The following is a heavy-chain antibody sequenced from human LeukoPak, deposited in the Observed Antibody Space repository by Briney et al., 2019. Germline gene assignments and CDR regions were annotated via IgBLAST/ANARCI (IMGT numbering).Heavy chain of an antibody. CDR3: ARVERDRGWSYWYFDL. D-gene: IGHD6-19*01. CDR1: GFTFSSYA. J-gene: IGHJ2*01. Sequence: PGGSLRLSCAASGFTFSSYAMHWVRQAPGKGLEYVSAISSNGGSTYYANSVKGRFTISRDNSKNTLYLQMNSLRAEDTAVYYCARVERDRGWSYWYFDLWGRGTLVTVSS. CDR2: ISSNGGST. V-gene: IGHV3-64*01.